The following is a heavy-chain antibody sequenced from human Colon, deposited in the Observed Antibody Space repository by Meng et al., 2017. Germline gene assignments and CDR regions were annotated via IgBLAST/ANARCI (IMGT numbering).Heavy chain of an antibody. J-gene: IGHJ4*02. CDR2: ISGRGDRT. D-gene: IGHD4-17*01. CDR3: AKGTYNYGEIEFDV. Sequence: GESLKISCAASGFTFNTYAMTWVRQAPGKGLEWVSDISGRGDRTVYADSVKARSIISGDKSKNPLYLQMNSLGADDTAVYYCAKGTYNYGEIEFDVWGQGTPVTVSS. V-gene: IGHV3-23*01. CDR1: GFTFNTYA.